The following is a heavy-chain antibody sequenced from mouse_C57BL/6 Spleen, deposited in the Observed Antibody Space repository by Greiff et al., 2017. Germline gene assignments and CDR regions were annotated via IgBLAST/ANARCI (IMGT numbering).Heavy chain of an antibody. CDR1: GYTFTSYW. Sequence: QVQLKESGTELVKPGASVKLSCKASGYTFTSYWMHWVKQRPGQGLEWIGNINPSNGGTNYNEKFKSKATLTVDKSSSTAYMQLSSLTSEDSAVYYCARDGYYGAWFAYWGQGTLVTVSA. CDR2: INPSNGGT. J-gene: IGHJ3*01. D-gene: IGHD1-1*01. CDR3: ARDGYYGAWFAY. V-gene: IGHV1-53*01.